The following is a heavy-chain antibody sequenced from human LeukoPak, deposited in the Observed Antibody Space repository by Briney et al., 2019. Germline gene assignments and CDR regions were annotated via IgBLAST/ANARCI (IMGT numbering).Heavy chain of an antibody. Sequence: PGGSLRLSSAASGFTFSSYAMSWVRQAPGKGLEWVSAISGSGGSTYYADSVKGRFTISRDNSKNTLYLQMNSLRAEDTAVYYCAKATMVRGESPFDYWGQGTLVTVSS. CDR1: GFTFSSYA. V-gene: IGHV3-23*01. CDR2: ISGSGGST. J-gene: IGHJ4*02. D-gene: IGHD3-10*01. CDR3: AKATMVRGESPFDY.